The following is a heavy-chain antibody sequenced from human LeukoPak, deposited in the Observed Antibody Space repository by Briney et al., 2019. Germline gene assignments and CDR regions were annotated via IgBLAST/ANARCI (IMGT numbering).Heavy chain of an antibody. J-gene: IGHJ4*02. V-gene: IGHV4-59*08. CDR2: LHYSGST. CDR3: ARHGVDYLGSGSFPTPFDY. D-gene: IGHD3-10*01. CDR1: GGSISSYY. Sequence: PSETLSLTCTVSGGSISSYYWSWIRQPPGKGLEWIGWLHYSGSTNYNPSLKSRVTISVDTSKNQFSLKLSSVTAADTAVYYCARHGVDYLGSGSFPTPFDYWGQGTLVTVSS.